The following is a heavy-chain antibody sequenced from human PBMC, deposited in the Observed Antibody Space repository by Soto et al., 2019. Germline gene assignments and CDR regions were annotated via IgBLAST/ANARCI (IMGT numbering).Heavy chain of an antibody. CDR2: ISWNSGNI. Sequence: EVQLVESGGGLVQPGRSLRLFCTASGFTFDNYAMHWVRQAPGKGLEWVSGISWNSGNIGYAESVQGRFTISRDDARNSLCLQMNSLRPEDTALYYCTKDSIPDSRYGKAGVCYSASFDPWGQGTLVTVSS. D-gene: IGHD2-21*02. V-gene: IGHV3-9*01. CDR1: GFTFDNYA. J-gene: IGHJ5*02. CDR3: TKDSIPDSRYGKAGVCYSASFDP.